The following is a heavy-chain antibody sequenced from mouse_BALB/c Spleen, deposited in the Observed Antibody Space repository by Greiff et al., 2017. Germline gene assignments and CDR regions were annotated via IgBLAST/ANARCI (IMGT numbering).Heavy chain of an antibody. J-gene: IGHJ4*01. Sequence: VQLQQSGAELVRSGASVKLSCTASGFNIKDYYMHWVKQRPEQGLEWIGWIDPENGDTEYAPKFQGKATMTADTSSNTAYLQLSSLTSEDTAVYYCNAVVFYYAMDYWGQGTSVTVSS. CDR1: GFNIKDYY. CDR3: NAVVFYYAMDY. D-gene: IGHD1-1*01. V-gene: IGHV14-4*02. CDR2: IDPENGDT.